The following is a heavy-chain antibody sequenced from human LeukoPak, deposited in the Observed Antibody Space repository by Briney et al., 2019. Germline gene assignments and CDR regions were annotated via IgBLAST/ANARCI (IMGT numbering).Heavy chain of an antibody. CDR3: ARGFEGRADQFDY. CDR2: IYCSGSH. D-gene: IGHD6-13*01. J-gene: IGHJ4*02. V-gene: IGHV4-59*01. CDR1: GGSIRGYY. Sequence: SETLSLTCTVSGGSIRGYYGSWIRQPPGKGLEWIGYIYCSGSHNYNPSVKSRVTISVDTSKKQFSLKLSSLTAADAAVYYFARGFEGRADQFDYWGQGTLVTVSS.